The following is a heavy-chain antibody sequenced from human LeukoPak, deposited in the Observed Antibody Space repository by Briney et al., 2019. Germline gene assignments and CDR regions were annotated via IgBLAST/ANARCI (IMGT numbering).Heavy chain of an antibody. D-gene: IGHD1-1*01. CDR3: AREGTLDAFDI. J-gene: IGHJ3*02. CDR1: GFTVSSNY. V-gene: IGHV3-53*01. CDR2: IYSGGST. Sequence: PGGSLRLSCVASGFTVSSNYMSWVRQAPGKGLEWVSVIYSGGSTYYADSVKGRFTISRDNAKNSLYLQMNSLRAEDTAVYYCAREGTLDAFDIWGQGTMVTVSS.